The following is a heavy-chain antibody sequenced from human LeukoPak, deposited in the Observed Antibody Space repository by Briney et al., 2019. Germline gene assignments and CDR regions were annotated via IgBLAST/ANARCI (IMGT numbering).Heavy chain of an antibody. J-gene: IGHJ6*03. D-gene: IGHD1-7*01. CDR3: AGRTTGYYYMDV. CDR1: GGSISSYY. CDR2: IHTSGST. V-gene: IGHV4-4*07. Sequence: PSETLSLTCTVSGGSISSYYWSWIRQPAGKGLEWIGRIHTSGSTNYNPSLKSRVTISVDKSKNQFSLKLSSVTAADTAVYYCAGRTTGYYYMDVWGKGTTVTVSS.